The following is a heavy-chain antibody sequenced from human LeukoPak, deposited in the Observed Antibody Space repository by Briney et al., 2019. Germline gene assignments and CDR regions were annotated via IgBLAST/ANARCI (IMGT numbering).Heavy chain of an antibody. V-gene: IGHV3-53*01. Sequence: PGGSLRLSCAASGFIVSSNYMSWGRQAPGKGLQWVSIMYSAGSTYYADSVRGRFTISRDSSKNTVSLQMNSLRVEDTAVYYCASGGTGARKYYSDPFHYWGQGTLVTVS. CDR3: ASGGTGARKYYSDPFHY. J-gene: IGHJ4*02. D-gene: IGHD3-10*01. CDR2: MYSAGST. CDR1: GFIVSSNY.